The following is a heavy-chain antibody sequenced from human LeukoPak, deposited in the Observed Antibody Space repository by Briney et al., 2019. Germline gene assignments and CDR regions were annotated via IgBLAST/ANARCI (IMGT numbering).Heavy chain of an antibody. V-gene: IGHV3-21*01. CDR2: ISSSSSYI. CDR1: GFTFSSYS. Sequence: GGSLGLSCAASGFTFSSYSMNWVRQAPGKGLEWVSSISSSSSYIYYADSVKGRFTISRDNAKNSLYLQMNSLRAEDTAVYYCARDPGWNYFDYWGQGTLVTVSS. J-gene: IGHJ4*02. CDR3: ARDPGWNYFDY. D-gene: IGHD5-24*01.